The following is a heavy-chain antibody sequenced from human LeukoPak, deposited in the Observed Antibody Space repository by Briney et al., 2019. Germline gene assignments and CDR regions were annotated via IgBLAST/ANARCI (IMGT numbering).Heavy chain of an antibody. J-gene: IGHJ5*02. V-gene: IGHV3-21*01. CDR1: GFTFSSYS. CDR2: ISSSSSYI. Sequence: GGSLRLSCAASGFTFSSYSMNWVRQAPGQGLVWCSTISSSSSYIYYADSVKGRFTISRDNAKNSLYLQMNSLRAEDTAVYYCARSHDAYGDYGGPNWFDPWGQGTLVTVSS. CDR3: ARSHDAYGDYGGPNWFDP. D-gene: IGHD4-17*01.